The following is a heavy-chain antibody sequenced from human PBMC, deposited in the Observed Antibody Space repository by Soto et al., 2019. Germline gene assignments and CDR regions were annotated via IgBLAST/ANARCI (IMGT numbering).Heavy chain of an antibody. Sequence: QVQLVQSGAEVKKPGSSVKVSCKASGGTFSSYAISWVRQAPGQGLEWMGGIIPIFGTANYAQKFQGRVTITADESTSTAYMELSSLRSEDTAAYYCARDRGAHFTGFLQFDYWGQGTLVTVSS. J-gene: IGHJ4*02. CDR2: IIPIFGTA. CDR1: GGTFSSYA. V-gene: IGHV1-69*01. D-gene: IGHD2-8*02. CDR3: ARDRGAHFTGFLQFDY.